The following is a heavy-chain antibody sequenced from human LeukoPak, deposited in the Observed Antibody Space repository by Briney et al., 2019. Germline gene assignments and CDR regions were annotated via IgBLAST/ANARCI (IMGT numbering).Heavy chain of an antibody. J-gene: IGHJ4*02. D-gene: IGHD1-26*01. Sequence: GGSLRLFCAASGFTFSKTWMAWVSQARGKGLEEVANLNQDARTKLCVDSVKGGVTNSRDNAKNSLYLQMNSLRAEDTAVYYCARDQSGSLDYWGQGTLVTVSS. CDR1: GFTFSKTW. CDR2: LNQDARTK. CDR3: ARDQSGSLDY. V-gene: IGHV3-7*01.